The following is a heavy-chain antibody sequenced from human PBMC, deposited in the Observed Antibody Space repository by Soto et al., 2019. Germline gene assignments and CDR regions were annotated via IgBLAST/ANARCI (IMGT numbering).Heavy chain of an antibody. J-gene: IGHJ6*02. Sequence: GGSLRLSCAASGFTFSSYAMSWVRQAPGKGLEWVSGISWNSGSIGYADSVKGRFTISRDNAKNSLYLQMNSLRAEDTALYYCAKDPRVQMGSYYGMDVWGQGTTVTVSS. CDR1: GFTFSSYA. CDR2: ISWNSGSI. CDR3: AKDPRVQMGSYYGMDV. V-gene: IGHV3-9*01. D-gene: IGHD1-1*01.